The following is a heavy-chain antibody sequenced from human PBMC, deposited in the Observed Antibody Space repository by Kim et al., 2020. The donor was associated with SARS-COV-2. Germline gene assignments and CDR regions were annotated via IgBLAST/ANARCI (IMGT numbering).Heavy chain of an antibody. V-gene: IGHV1-3*01. CDR3: ARDMDPTVYDY. D-gene: IGHD4-4*01. CDR2: KT. Sequence: KTQYSQKFQSRVSITRDTTANTAYMELRRLTTKDTAIYYCARDMDPTVYDYWGQGTLVTVSS. J-gene: IGHJ4*02.